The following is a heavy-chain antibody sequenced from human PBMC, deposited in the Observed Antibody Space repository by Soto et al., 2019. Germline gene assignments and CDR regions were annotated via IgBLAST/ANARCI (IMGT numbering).Heavy chain of an antibody. V-gene: IGHV4-30-4*01. CDR3: ARARNYGGNPLFDY. D-gene: IGHD4-17*01. Sequence: QVQLQESGPGLVKPSQTLSLTCTVSGGSISSGDYYWSWIRQPPGKGLEWIGYIYSSGSTYHNPPLKSRVTISVDTSKNQFSLKLSSVTAADTAVYYCARARNYGGNPLFDYWGQGTLVTVSS. J-gene: IGHJ4*02. CDR2: IYSSGST. CDR1: GGSISSGDYY.